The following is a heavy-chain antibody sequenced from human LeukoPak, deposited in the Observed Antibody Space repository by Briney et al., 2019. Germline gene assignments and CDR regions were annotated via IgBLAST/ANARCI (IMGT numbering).Heavy chain of an antibody. D-gene: IGHD6-19*01. V-gene: IGHV4-4*07. Sequence: KPSETLSLTCTVSGGSISSYYWSWIRQPAGKGLEWIGRIYTSGSTNYNPSLKSRVTTSVDTSKNQFSLKLSSVTAADTAVYYCAREVAVAGTDYYGMDVWGQGTAVTVSS. J-gene: IGHJ6*02. CDR1: GGSISSYY. CDR2: IYTSGST. CDR3: AREVAVAGTDYYGMDV.